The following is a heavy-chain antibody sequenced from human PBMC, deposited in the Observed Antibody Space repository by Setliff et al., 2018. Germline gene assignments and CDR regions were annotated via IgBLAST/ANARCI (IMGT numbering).Heavy chain of an antibody. D-gene: IGHD1-7*01. CDR2: IYSGDRNT. CDR3: AKPQVELRWGFES. V-gene: IGHV3-23*03. Sequence: QSGGSLRLSCAASGFTFNQYWMTWVRQAPGKGLEWVSTIYSGDRNTFYTDSVKGRFTIFRDGSKNTLYLQMTSLRAEDTAVYYCAKPQVELRWGFESWGQGTLVTVSS. J-gene: IGHJ4*02. CDR1: GFTFNQYW.